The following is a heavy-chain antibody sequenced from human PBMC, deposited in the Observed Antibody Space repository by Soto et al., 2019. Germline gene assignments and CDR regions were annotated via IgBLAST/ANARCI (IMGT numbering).Heavy chain of an antibody. CDR1: GFTFSSYA. CDR2: ISGSGGST. D-gene: IGHD2-2*01. CDR3: AKDPASHFRIVVVPAARFDY. J-gene: IGHJ4*02. V-gene: IGHV3-23*01. Sequence: GGSLRLSCAASGFTFSSYAMSWVRQAPGKGLEWVSAISGSGGSTYYADSVKGRFTISRDNSKNTLYLQMNSLRAEDTAVYYCAKDPASHFRIVVVPAARFDYWGQGTLVTV.